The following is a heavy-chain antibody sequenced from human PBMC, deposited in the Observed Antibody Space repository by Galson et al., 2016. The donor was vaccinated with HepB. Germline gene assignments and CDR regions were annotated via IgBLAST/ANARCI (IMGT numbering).Heavy chain of an antibody. CDR3: ARDGLQRYHYYGMDV. CDR2: ISYDGSNE. D-gene: IGHD4-11*01. V-gene: IGHV3-30-3*01. Sequence: SLRLSCAASGFTFTSYVMHWVRQAPGKGLEWVAAISYDGSNEYYPDSVKGRFTISRDNPKNTLYLQMNSLRPEDTAVYFCARDGLQRYHYYGMDVWGQGTTATVSS. J-gene: IGHJ6*02. CDR1: GFTFTSYV.